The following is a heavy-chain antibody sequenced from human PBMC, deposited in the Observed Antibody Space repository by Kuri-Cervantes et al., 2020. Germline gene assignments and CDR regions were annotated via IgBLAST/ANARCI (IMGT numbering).Heavy chain of an antibody. V-gene: IGHV2-5*02. CDR1: GFSLSTSGVG. D-gene: IGHD3-10*01. J-gene: IGHJ3*02. Sequence: SGPTLVKPTQTLTLTCTFSGFSLSTSGVGVGWIRQPPGKALEWLALIYWDDDKRYSPSLKSRLTITKDTSKNQVVLTMTNMDPVDTATYYCAHSQAVINFGAFDIWGQGTMVTRLL. CDR3: AHSQAVINFGAFDI. CDR2: IYWDDDK.